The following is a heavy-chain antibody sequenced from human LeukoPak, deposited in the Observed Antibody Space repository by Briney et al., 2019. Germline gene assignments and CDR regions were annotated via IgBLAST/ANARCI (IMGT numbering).Heavy chain of an antibody. CDR2: IKQDGSEK. CDR3: ARDSPAGNL. CDR1: GFTISGYW. J-gene: IGHJ2*01. Sequence: PRGSLRLSCAASGFTISGYWMSWVRQAPGKGLEWVANIKQDGSEKYYVGSVRGRFTISRDNVKNSLFLQMNSLRVEDTAVYFCARDSPAGNLWGRGTLVTVSS. V-gene: IGHV3-7*03.